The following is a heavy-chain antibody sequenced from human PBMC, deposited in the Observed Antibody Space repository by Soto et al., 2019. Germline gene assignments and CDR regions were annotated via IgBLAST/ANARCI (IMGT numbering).Heavy chain of an antibody. J-gene: IGHJ4*02. D-gene: IGHD3-22*01. CDR2: IYHTGTT. CDR3: ARDAYYYDSSGYWARPIGY. CDR1: ADSIIGIYH. Sequence: SQTLSLTCALSADSIIGIYHWAWIRQSPGRGLEWISSIYHTGTTSYTPSIESRVTISVDTSKNQFSLRLSSVTAADTAVYYFARDAYYYDSSGYWARPIGYWGQGTLVTVSS. V-gene: IGHV4-38-2*02.